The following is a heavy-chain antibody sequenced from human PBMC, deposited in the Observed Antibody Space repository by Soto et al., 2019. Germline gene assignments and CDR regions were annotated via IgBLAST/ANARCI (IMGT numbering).Heavy chain of an antibody. J-gene: IGHJ4*02. D-gene: IGHD2-2*01. Sequence: SETLSLTWTVSGFFISSSCYYWVWIRQAPGKGLEWIGGIYYSGSTYYNPSLKSRVTISVDTSKNQFSLKLSSVTAADTAVYYCARGLGNIVVAYYYFDYWGQGTLVTVSS. CDR1: GFFISSSCYY. V-gene: IGHV4-39*01. CDR2: IYYSGST. CDR3: ARGLGNIVVAYYYFDY.